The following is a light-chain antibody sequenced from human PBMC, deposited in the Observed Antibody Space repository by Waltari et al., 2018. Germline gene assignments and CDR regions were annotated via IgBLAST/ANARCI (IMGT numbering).Light chain of an antibody. CDR1: TGPVNKTHY. V-gene: IGLV7-46*01. J-gene: IGLJ3*02. CDR2: DTG. CDR3: LLSYGGARQV. Sequence: QAVVTQEPSLTVSPGGTVTLPCGSSTGPVNKTHYAYWFQQKPGQAPRTLIFDTGNKHLGKPARFSGSLLGDKAALTLSGAQPEDEADYYCLLSYGGARQVFVGGTKLTGL.